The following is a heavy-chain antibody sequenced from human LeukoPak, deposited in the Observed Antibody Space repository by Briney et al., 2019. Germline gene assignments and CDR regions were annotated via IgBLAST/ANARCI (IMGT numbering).Heavy chain of an antibody. CDR2: IYYSGST. D-gene: IGHD6-13*01. CDR3: ARLGGGIAAAGNFDY. J-gene: IGHJ4*02. V-gene: IGHV4-39*07. Sequence: PSETLSLTCAVSGGSISSYYWGWIRQPPGKGLEWIGSIYYSGSTYYNPSLKSRVTISIDTSKNQFSLKLSSVTAADTAVCYCARLGGGIAAAGNFDYWGQGTLVTVSS. CDR1: GGSISSYY.